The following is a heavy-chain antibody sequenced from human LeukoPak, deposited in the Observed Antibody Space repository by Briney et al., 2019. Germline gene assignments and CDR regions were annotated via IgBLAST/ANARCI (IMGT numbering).Heavy chain of an antibody. Sequence: GGSLRLSCAASGFTFDDYAMHWVRQAPGKGLEWVSGISWNSGSIGYADSVKGRFTISRDNAKNSLYLQMNSLRVEDTAVYYCARRAGAYSHPYDYWGQGTLVTVSS. V-gene: IGHV3-9*01. J-gene: IGHJ4*02. CDR2: ISWNSGSI. CDR3: ARRAGAYSHPYDY. D-gene: IGHD4/OR15-4a*01. CDR1: GFTFDDYA.